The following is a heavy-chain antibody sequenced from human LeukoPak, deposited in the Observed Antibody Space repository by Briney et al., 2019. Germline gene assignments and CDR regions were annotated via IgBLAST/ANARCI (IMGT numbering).Heavy chain of an antibody. CDR1: GFTFSSYA. D-gene: IGHD4/OR15-4a*01. CDR3: AKGNVYGGNGMDV. J-gene: IGHJ6*02. Sequence: GGSLRLSCAASGFTFSSYAMNWVRQAPGEGLEWVSDISGSGGSTYHADSVKGRFTITRDNSKNTLYLQMNSLRAEDTAVYYCAKGNVYGGNGMDVWGQGTTVTVSS. V-gene: IGHV3-23*01. CDR2: ISGSGGST.